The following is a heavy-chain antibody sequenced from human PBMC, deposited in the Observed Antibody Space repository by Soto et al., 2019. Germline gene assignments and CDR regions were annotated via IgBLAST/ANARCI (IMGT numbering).Heavy chain of an antibody. J-gene: IGHJ4*02. V-gene: IGHV3-11*06. Sequence: PGGSLGLSCAASGFTFTEYYMSWIRQAPGKGLEWISYSSNSGTFARYADSVKGRFSISRDNAKNSLYLQINSLRGDDTAIYYSARSGDNYNLLDYWGQGTPVPSPQ. CDR1: GFTFTEYY. CDR2: SSNSGTFA. D-gene: IGHD1-1*01. CDR3: ARSGDNYNLLDY.